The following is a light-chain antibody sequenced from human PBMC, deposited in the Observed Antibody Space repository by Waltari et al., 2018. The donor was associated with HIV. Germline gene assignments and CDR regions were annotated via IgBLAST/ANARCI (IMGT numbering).Light chain of an antibody. CDR3: STWDDRLNGVV. Sequence: QYVLTQPRSASRTPGQRGISSRSASTPNTGSSNVNSYPQFSRAAPKLPSYAEAQRPSGVPDRFSGSKSGTSASLVISGLQSEDEADYYCSTWDDRLNGVVFGGGTRLTVV. J-gene: IGLJ2*01. V-gene: IGLV1-44*01. CDR1: TPNTGSSN. CDR2: AEA.